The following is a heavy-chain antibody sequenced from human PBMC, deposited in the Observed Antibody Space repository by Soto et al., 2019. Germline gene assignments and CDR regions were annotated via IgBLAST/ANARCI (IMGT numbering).Heavy chain of an antibody. J-gene: IGHJ4*02. D-gene: IGHD2-21*02. CDR1: GLTVSSHY. CDR3: ARACGGDCYSTLFDY. Sequence: EVQLVESGGGLVQPGGSLRLSCAASGLTVSSHYMSWVRQAPGKGLEWISIIYSGGKTYYADSMKGRFTISRHNAKNTLFLQMNNLSPEDTAVYFCARACGGDCYSTLFDYWGQGTLVTVSS. V-gene: IGHV3-53*04. CDR2: IYSGGKT.